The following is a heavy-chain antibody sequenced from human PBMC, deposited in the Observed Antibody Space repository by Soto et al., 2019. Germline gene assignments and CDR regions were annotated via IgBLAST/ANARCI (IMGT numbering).Heavy chain of an antibody. V-gene: IGHV3-15*07. Sequence: GGSLRLSCAASGFTFSNAWMNWVRQAPGKGLEWVGRIKSKTDGGTTDYAAPVKGRFTISRDDSKNTLYLQMNSLKTEDTAVYYCTTHPIIAAAGLPFDYWGQGTLVTVSS. CDR1: GFTFSNAW. CDR2: IKSKTDGGTT. CDR3: TTHPIIAAAGLPFDY. J-gene: IGHJ4*02. D-gene: IGHD6-13*01.